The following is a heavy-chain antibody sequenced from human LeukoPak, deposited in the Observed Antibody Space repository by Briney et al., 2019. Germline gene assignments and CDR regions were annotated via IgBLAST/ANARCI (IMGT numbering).Heavy chain of an antibody. V-gene: IGHV3-30-3*01. D-gene: IGHD3-9*01. CDR1: GFTFSSYA. CDR2: ISYDGSNK. J-gene: IGHJ4*02. Sequence: GGSLRLSCAASGFTFSSYAMHWVRQAPGKGLEWVAVISYDGSNKYYADSVKGRFTISRDNSKNTLYLQMNSLRAEDTAVYYCARDRAWLLESDDYWGQGTLVTVSS. CDR3: ARDRAWLLESDDY.